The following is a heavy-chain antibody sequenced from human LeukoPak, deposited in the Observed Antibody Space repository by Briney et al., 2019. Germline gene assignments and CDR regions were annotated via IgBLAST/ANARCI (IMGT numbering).Heavy chain of an antibody. J-gene: IGHJ4*02. CDR2: ISASGSTT. V-gene: IGHV3-23*01. D-gene: IGHD3-3*01. CDR1: GFTFSSYA. CDR3: AKGAQYDFWSGYTLEYFDV. Sequence: PGGSLRLSCAASGFTFSSYAMNWVRHAPGKGLDWVSFISASGSTTHYADSVTGRVTISRDNSNNTLYLQINSLRAEDTAAYYCAKGAQYDFWSGYTLEYFDVWGKGTLVTVSS.